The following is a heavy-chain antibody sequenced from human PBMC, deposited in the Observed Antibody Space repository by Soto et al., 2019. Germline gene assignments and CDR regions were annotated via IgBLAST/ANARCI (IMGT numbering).Heavy chain of an antibody. D-gene: IGHD3-9*01. CDR2: ISSSSSYT. Sequence: GGSLRLSCAASGFTFSSYSMNWIRQAPGKGLEWISYISSSSSYTNYADSVKGRFTISRDNAKNSLYLQMNSLRAEDTAVYYCARAIYDILTGPPGPYYFDYWGQGTLVTVSS. J-gene: IGHJ4*02. CDR3: ARAIYDILTGPPGPYYFDY. V-gene: IGHV3-21*05. CDR1: GFTFSSYS.